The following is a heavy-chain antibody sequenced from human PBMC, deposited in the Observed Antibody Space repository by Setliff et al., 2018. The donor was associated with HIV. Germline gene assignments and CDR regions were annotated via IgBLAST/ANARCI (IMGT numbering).Heavy chain of an antibody. J-gene: IGHJ4*02. CDR1: GGSMSNYY. V-gene: IGHV4-59*01. CDR3: ASLTDYGGDSGSH. Sequence: SETLSLTCNVSGGSMSNYYWSWVRQPPGKGLEWMGDIFHTGSSTYNPSLKSRVSLSVDTSKNQFSLRLSAVTAADTAVYYCASLTDYGGDSGSHWGQGTLVTVSS. D-gene: IGHD4-17*01. CDR2: IFHTGSS.